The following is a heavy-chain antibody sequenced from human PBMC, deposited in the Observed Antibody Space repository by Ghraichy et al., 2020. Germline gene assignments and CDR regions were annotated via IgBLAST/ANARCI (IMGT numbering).Heavy chain of an antibody. CDR3: AREGYGSGSNTRTEFDY. D-gene: IGHD3-10*01. CDR2: IYTSGST. CDR1: GGSISSYY. V-gene: IGHV4-4*07. Sequence: SETLSLTCTVSGGSISSYYWSWIRQPAGKGLEWIGRIYTSGSTNYNPSLKSRVTMSVDTSKNQFSLKLSSVTAADTAVYYCAREGYGSGSNTRTEFDYWGQGTLVTVSS. J-gene: IGHJ4*02.